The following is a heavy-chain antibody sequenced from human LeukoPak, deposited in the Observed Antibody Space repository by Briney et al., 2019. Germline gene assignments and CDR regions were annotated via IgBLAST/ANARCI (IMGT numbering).Heavy chain of an antibody. CDR1: GFTFSNAW. CDR2: IYTSGST. CDR3: ARDGPEGSGPPEPYYYYKDV. D-gene: IGHD3-10*01. Sequence: PGGSLRLSCAASGFTFSNAWMSWVRQAPGKGLEWIGRIYTSGSTNYNPSLKSRVTMSVDTSKNQFSLKLSSVTAADTAVYYCARDGPEGSGPPEPYYYYKDVWGKGTTVTISS. V-gene: IGHV4-4*07. J-gene: IGHJ6*03.